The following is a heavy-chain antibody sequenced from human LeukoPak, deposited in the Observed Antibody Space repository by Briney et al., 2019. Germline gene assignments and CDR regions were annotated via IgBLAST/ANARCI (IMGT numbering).Heavy chain of an antibody. CDR2: IHYRLPT. D-gene: IGHD5-24*01. CDR3: ARHEEEDGYNAKTPDY. J-gene: IGHJ4*02. Sequence: PSETLSLTCDVSGVSISGTNYYWGWFRQPPGMGLEWIGSIHYRLPTFYNPLLKSRVTISVDTSKNQISLGLRSVTAADTAVYYCARHEEEDGYNAKTPDYWGQGTLVTVSS. V-gene: IGHV4-39*01. CDR1: GVSISGTNYY.